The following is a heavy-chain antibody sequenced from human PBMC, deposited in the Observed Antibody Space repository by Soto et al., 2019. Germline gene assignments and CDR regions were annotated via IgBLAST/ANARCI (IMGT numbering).Heavy chain of an antibody. CDR1: GFVGTDYY. CDR3: AREPLWSGPLPLDAFDL. CDR2: FLIGGDT. D-gene: IGHD3-3*01. J-gene: IGHJ3*01. Sequence: SGGTLRRSCSASGFVGTDYYMSWVRQAPVKGLEWVAVFLIGGDTHYGESVKGRFTISRDNSKNTLYLQMNSLRAEDTAVYYCAREPLWSGPLPLDAFDLWGQGTMVSVSS. V-gene: IGHV3-53*01.